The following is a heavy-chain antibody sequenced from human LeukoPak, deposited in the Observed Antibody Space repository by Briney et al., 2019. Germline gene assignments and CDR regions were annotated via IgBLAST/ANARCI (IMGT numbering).Heavy chain of an antibody. CDR1: EFTFSDYY. CDR3: ARPAYCGGNCYYFPDY. Sequence: GGSLRLSCAASEFTFSDYYMSWIRQAPGKGLAWVSYISSTASTRYYADSVKGRATISRDNAKNSLYLQMNSLRAEDTAVYYCARPAYCGGNCYYFPDYWGQGTLVTVSS. J-gene: IGHJ4*02. D-gene: IGHD2-21*02. V-gene: IGHV3-11*04. CDR2: ISSTASTR.